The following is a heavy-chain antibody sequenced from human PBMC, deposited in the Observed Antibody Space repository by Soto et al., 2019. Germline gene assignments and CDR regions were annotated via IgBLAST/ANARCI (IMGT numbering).Heavy chain of an antibody. CDR1: EITLNIYW. Sequence: EAQLVESGGGLVQPGGSLTLSCTASEITLNIYWMHWIRQAPGKGLVWVSRINPESTTLTYADSVTGRFTISRDSAKNTLYLQMSGLSAEDTAIYYCKQDTFGVWDSWGQGTLVTVSS. CDR3: KQDTFGVWDS. D-gene: IGHD2-21*02. CDR2: INPESTTL. J-gene: IGHJ4*02. V-gene: IGHV3-74*01.